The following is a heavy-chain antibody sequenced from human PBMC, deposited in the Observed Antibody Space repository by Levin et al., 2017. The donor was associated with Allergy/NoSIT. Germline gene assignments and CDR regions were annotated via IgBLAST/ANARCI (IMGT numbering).Heavy chain of an antibody. CDR1: GFTFSSYA. D-gene: IGHD4-17*01. CDR3: ARATTTVTTASNY. CDR2: ISYDGSNK. V-gene: IGHV3-30-3*01. J-gene: IGHJ4*02. Sequence: GESLKISCAASGFTFSSYAMHWVRQAPGKGLEWVAVISYDGSNKYYADSVKGRFTISRDNSKNTLYLQMNSLRAEDTAVYYCARATTTVTTASNYWGQGTLVTVSS.